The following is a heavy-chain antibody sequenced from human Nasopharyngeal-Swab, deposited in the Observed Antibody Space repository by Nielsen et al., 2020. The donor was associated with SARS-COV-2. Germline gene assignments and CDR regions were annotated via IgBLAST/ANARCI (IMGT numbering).Heavy chain of an antibody. Sequence: PGKGLEWIGEINHSGSTIYNPSLKSRVTISVDTSKNQFSLKLSSVTAADMAVYYCARDGGSGSYYNWGPYYYYGMDVWGQGTTVTVSS. J-gene: IGHJ6*02. V-gene: IGHV4-34*01. D-gene: IGHD3-10*01. CDR2: INHSGST. CDR3: ARDGGSGSYYNWGPYYYYGMDV.